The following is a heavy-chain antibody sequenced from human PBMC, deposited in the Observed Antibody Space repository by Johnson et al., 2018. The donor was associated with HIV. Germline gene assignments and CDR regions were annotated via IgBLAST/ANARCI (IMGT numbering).Heavy chain of an antibody. V-gene: IGHV3-64*01. CDR3: AKGLTLRGSYYDAFDI. Sequence: VQLVESGGGLVQPRGSLRLSCAASGFTFSSYDMHWVRQAPGKGLEYVSAIRSNGGSTYYANSVKGRFTISRDNSKNTLYLQMNSLRAEDTAVYYCAKGLTLRGSYYDAFDIWGQGTMVTVSS. CDR2: IRSNGGST. J-gene: IGHJ3*02. CDR1: GFTFSSYD. D-gene: IGHD1-26*01.